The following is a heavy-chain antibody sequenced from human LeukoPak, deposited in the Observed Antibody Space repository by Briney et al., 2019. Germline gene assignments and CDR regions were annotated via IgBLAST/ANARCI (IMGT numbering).Heavy chain of an antibody. J-gene: IGHJ4*02. CDR1: AFTFSGYW. Sequence: GGSLRLSCAPSAFTFSGYWMHWVRQAPGKGLVWVSRINSDGRSTTYADSVKGRFTISRDNAKNTLYLQMNSLRAEDTAIYYCARQYSYDSSGYYPWDYWGQGTLVTVSS. CDR3: ARQYSYDSSGYYPWDY. D-gene: IGHD3-22*01. CDR2: INSDGRST. V-gene: IGHV3-74*01.